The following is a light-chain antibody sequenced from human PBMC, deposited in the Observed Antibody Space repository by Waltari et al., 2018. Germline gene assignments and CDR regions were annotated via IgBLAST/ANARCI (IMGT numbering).Light chain of an antibody. J-gene: IGKJ1*01. CDR3: QQVDSFPRT. Sequence: IQMTQSPSSVSAPVGDRVTLTSRASQGISSRLAWYQQKPGKAPKLLIYDASSLHSGVPSRFSGSGSGTEFTLTISSLQPEDFATYYCQQVDSFPRTFGQGTKVEVK. CDR2: DAS. CDR1: QGISSR. V-gene: IGKV1-12*01.